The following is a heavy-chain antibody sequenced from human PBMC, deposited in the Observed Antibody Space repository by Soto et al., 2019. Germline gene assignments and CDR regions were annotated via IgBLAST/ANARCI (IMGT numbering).Heavy chain of an antibody. Sequence: GGSLRLSCVASGVSLSNYGMHWVRQAPGKGLEWVASIWHDGRYEFHADAVKGRFTISRDNSKNTLYLQMHSLSAEDTAVYSCAKHFYASGKSYNFFDYWGQGTLVTVSS. CDR3: AKHFYASGKSYNFFDY. CDR2: IWHDGRYE. CDR1: GVSLSNYG. D-gene: IGHD3-10*01. V-gene: IGHV3-33*03. J-gene: IGHJ4*02.